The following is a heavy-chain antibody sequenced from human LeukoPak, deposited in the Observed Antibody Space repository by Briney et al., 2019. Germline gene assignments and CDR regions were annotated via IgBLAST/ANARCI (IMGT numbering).Heavy chain of an antibody. J-gene: IGHJ6*03. CDR1: GYTLTELS. Sequence: ASVKVSCKVSGYTLTELSMHWVRQAPGKGLEWMGGFDPEDGETIYAQKFQGRVTMTEDTSTDTAYMEPSSLRSEDTAVYYCARDFQEQLAPSYYYYYYMDVWGKGTTVTVSS. D-gene: IGHD6-6*01. CDR3: ARDFQEQLAPSYYYYYYMDV. V-gene: IGHV1-24*01. CDR2: FDPEDGET.